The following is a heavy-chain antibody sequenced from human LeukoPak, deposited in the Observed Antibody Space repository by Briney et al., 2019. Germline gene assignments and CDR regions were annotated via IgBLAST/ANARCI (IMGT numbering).Heavy chain of an antibody. CDR1: GYTFTGYY. CDR3: ARGHSSGWCASFDY. J-gene: IGHJ4*02. D-gene: IGHD6-19*01. Sequence: ASVKVSCKASGYTFTGYYMHWVRQAPGQGLEWMGWINPNSGGTNYAQKFQGRVTMTRDTSISTAYMELSRLRSDDTAVYYCARGHSSGWCASFDYWGQGTLVTVSS. V-gene: IGHV1-2*02. CDR2: INPNSGGT.